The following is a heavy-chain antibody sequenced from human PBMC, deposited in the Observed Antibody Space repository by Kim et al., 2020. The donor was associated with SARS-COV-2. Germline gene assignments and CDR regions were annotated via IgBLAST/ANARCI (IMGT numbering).Heavy chain of an antibody. CDR3: ARDSLPYYYGSEYYFDY. J-gene: IGHJ4*02. D-gene: IGHD3-10*01. CDR1: GFTFSSYS. V-gene: IGHV3-21*04. Sequence: GGSLRLSCAASGFTFSSYSMNWVRQAPGKGLEWVSSISSSSSYIYYADSVKGRFTISRDNAKNSLYLQMNSLRAEDTAVYYCARDSLPYYYGSEYYFDYWGQGTLVTVSS. CDR2: ISSSSSYI.